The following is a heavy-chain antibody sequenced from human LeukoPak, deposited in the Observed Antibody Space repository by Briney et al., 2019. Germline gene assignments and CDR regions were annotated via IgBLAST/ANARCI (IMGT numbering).Heavy chain of an antibody. CDR2: INPNSGGT. D-gene: IGHD2-2*01. CDR3: ARDYCSSTSCYYYYMDV. Sequence: GASVKVSCKASGYTFTGYYMHWVRQAPGQGLEWMGWINPNSGGTNYAQKFQGRVTMTRDTSISTAYMELSRLRSDDTAVYYCARDYCSSTSCYYYYMDVWGKGTPVTVSS. CDR1: GYTFTGYY. V-gene: IGHV1-2*02. J-gene: IGHJ6*03.